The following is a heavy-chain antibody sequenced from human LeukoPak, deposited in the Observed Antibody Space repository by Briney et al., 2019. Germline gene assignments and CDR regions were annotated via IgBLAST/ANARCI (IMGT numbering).Heavy chain of an antibody. Sequence: GASVKVSCKASGYTFTSYGISWVRQAPGQGLEWMGWISAYNGNTNYAQKLQGRVTMTTDTSTSTAYMELRSLRSDDTAVYYCAREQGRYYYGSGSYYNGWFDPWGQGTLVTVSS. V-gene: IGHV1-18*01. CDR2: ISAYNGNT. J-gene: IGHJ5*02. D-gene: IGHD3-10*01. CDR3: AREQGRYYYGSGSYYNGWFDP. CDR1: GYTFTSYG.